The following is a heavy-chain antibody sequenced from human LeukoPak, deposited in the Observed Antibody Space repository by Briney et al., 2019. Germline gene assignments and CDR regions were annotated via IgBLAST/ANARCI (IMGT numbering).Heavy chain of an antibody. CDR1: GFTFSSYG. J-gene: IGHJ4*02. D-gene: IGHD6-19*01. CDR2: IWYDGSNK. Sequence: GRSLRLSCAASGFTFSSYGMHWVRQAPGKGLEWVAVIWYDGSNKYYADSVKGRFTISRDNSKNTLYLQMNSLRAEDTAVYYCAKDSPPGIAVAGLFDYWGQGTLVTVSS. V-gene: IGHV3-33*06. CDR3: AKDSPPGIAVAGLFDY.